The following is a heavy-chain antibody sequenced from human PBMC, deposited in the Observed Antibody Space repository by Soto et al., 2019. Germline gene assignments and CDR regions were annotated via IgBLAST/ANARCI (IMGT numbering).Heavy chain of an antibody. CDR1: GFTFIAYG. J-gene: IGHJ3*02. D-gene: IGHD3-9*01. V-gene: IGHV3-30*18. Sequence: GGSLRLSCAASGFTFIAYGIHWVLQAPAKGLEWVAVISHDGRNKYYADSVKGRFAVSRDNSKNTLYLQMNSLRAEDTAVYYCVKEEYYDILTGSRGDAFDIWGQGTMVTV. CDR2: ISHDGRNK. CDR3: VKEEYYDILTGSRGDAFDI.